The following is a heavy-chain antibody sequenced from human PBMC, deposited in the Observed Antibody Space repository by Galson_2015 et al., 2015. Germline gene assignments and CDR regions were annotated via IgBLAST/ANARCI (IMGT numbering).Heavy chain of an antibody. J-gene: IGHJ4*02. CDR3: ARGMYSIGWYVGFDY. Sequence: SLRLSCAASGFTVSSNYMSWVRQAPGKGLEWVSVIYSGGSTYYADSVKGRFTISRDNSKNTLYLRMNSLRAEDTAVYYCARGMYSIGWYVGFDYWGQGTLVTVSS. CDR1: GFTVSSNY. CDR2: IYSGGST. V-gene: IGHV3-53*01. D-gene: IGHD6-19*01.